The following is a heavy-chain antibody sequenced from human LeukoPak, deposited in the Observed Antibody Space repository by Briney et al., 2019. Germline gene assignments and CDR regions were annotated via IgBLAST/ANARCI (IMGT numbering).Heavy chain of an antibody. CDR2: IESDGSST. V-gene: IGHV3-74*01. Sequence: PGGSLRLSCAASGFTLSSYWMRWVRQAPGKGLVWVSRIESDGSSTSYADSVKGRFTISRDNAKNTLYLQMNSLRAEDTAVYYCARGYCSGGSCNRPFDYWGQGTLVTVSS. CDR1: GFTLSSYW. J-gene: IGHJ4*02. D-gene: IGHD2-15*01. CDR3: ARGYCSGGSCNRPFDY.